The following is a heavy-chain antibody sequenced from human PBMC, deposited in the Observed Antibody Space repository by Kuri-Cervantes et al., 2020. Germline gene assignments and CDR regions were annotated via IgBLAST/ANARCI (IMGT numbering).Heavy chain of an antibody. D-gene: IGHD6-13*01. J-gene: IGHJ6*03. V-gene: IGHV3-74*01. Sequence: GESLKISCAASGFTFSNSWMHWVRQAPGKGLVWVSLISIDGSSTSYADSVKGRFTISRDNAKNSLYLQMNSLRAEDTALYYCAKCTIAAAGTRDYYYYMDVWGKGTTVTVSS. CDR1: GFTFSNSW. CDR2: ISIDGSST. CDR3: AKCTIAAAGTRDYYYYMDV.